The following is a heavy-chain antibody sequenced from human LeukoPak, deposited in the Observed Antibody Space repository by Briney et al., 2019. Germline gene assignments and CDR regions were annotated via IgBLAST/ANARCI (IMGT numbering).Heavy chain of an antibody. CDR1: GFTFRSYS. V-gene: IGHV3-23*01. Sequence: PGGSLRLSCAASGFTFRSYSMAWVRLAPGKGLEWVSVIRGGADDTSYADFVKGRFTISRDNSKNTLFLQMDGLRVEDTAVYYCATSGFSGYDHPSWGQGTLVTVSS. J-gene: IGHJ5*02. D-gene: IGHD5-12*01. CDR2: IRGGADDT. CDR3: ATSGFSGYDHPS.